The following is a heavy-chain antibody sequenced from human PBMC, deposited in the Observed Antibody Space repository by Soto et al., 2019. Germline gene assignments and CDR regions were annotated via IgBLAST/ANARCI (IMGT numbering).Heavy chain of an antibody. CDR2: IYYSGST. D-gene: IGHD1-20*01. J-gene: IGHJ4*02. V-gene: IGHV4-59*01. Sequence: LSLTCTVSGGSISSYYWSWIRQPPGKGLEWIGYIYYSGSTNYNPSLKSRVTISVDTSKNQFSLKLSSVTAADTAVYYCARVLKVTGTTYFDYWGQGTLVTVSS. CDR3: ARVLKVTGTTYFDY. CDR1: GGSISSYY.